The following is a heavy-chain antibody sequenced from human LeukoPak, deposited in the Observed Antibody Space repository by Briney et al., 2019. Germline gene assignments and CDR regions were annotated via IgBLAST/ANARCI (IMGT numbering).Heavy chain of an antibody. Sequence: GGSLRHSCAASGLTFSSYWMSWVRQAPPKGLEWVANIKQDGSEKYYVDSVKGRFTISRDNAKNSLYLQMNSLRAEDTAVYYCATNLNYDREFDYWGQGTLVTVSS. V-gene: IGHV3-7*02. CDR2: IKQDGSEK. D-gene: IGHD3-22*01. CDR3: ATNLNYDREFDY. J-gene: IGHJ4*02. CDR1: GLTFSSYW.